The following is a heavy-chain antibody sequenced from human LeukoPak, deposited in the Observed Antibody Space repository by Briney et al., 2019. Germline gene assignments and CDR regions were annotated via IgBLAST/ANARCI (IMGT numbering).Heavy chain of an antibody. J-gene: IGHJ4*01. CDR1: GFTFSSYW. Sequence: AGGSLRLSCAASGFTFSSYWMHWVRQAPGKGLVWVSRINKDGSSTSYADSVKGRFTISRDNTKNTLFLQMNSLRAEDTAVYYCARDGAAAGTDYFDYWGQEPWSPSPQ. D-gene: IGHD6-13*01. CDR2: INKDGSST. V-gene: IGHV3-74*01. CDR3: ARDGAAAGTDYFDY.